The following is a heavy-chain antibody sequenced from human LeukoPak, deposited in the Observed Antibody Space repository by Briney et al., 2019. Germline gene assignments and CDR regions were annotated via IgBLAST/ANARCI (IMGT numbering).Heavy chain of an antibody. J-gene: IGHJ5*02. CDR3: AVGGGYYDFWSGYP. CDR2: ISSSSSTI. V-gene: IGHV3-48*01. Sequence: GGSLRLSCAASGFTFSSYSMNWVRQAPGKGLEWVSYISSSSSTIYYADSVKGRFTISRDNAKNSLYLQMNSLRAEDTAVYYCAVGGGYYDFWSGYPWGQGTLVTVSS. CDR1: GFTFSSYS. D-gene: IGHD3-3*01.